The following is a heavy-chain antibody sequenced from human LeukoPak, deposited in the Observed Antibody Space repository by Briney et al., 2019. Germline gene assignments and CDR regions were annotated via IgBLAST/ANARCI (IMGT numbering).Heavy chain of an antibody. CDR1: GGSISSGGYY. J-gene: IGHJ6*02. CDR2: IYYSGST. CDR3: ARDWVQRAVAGTFGMDV. V-gene: IGHV4-31*03. Sequence: SQTLSLTCTVSGGSISSGGYYWSWIRQHPGKGLEWIGYIYYSGSTYYNPSLKSRVTISVDTSKNQFSLKLSSVTAADTAVYYCARDWVQRAVAGTFGMDVWGQGTTVTVSS. D-gene: IGHD6-19*01.